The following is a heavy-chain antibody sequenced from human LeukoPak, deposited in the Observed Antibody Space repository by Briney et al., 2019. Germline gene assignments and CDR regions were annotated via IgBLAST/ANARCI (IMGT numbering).Heavy chain of an antibody. V-gene: IGHV3-23*01. CDR1: GFSFISYG. Sequence: GGSLRLSCAASGFSFISYGMSLVRQAAGKGLEWVSAISGSGGTTYYADSVRGRFIISRDNSKSTLYFQMNSLRAEDTAVYYCAKEDGDYQVLDYWGQGTLVTVSS. J-gene: IGHJ4*02. CDR2: ISGSGGTT. D-gene: IGHD4-17*01. CDR3: AKEDGDYQVLDY.